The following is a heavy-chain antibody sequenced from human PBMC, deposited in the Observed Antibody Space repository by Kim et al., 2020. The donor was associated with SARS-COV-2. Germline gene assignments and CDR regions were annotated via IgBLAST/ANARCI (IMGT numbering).Heavy chain of an antibody. CDR1: GFSFGDAW. V-gene: IGHV3-15*04. CDR2: IESKIDGGTT. J-gene: IGHJ4*02. D-gene: IGHD4-4*01. CDR3: SADYSNYPIDY. Sequence: GGSLRLSCAASGFSFGDAWMSWVRQAPGKGLEWVGRIESKIDGGTTDYAAPVKGRFTISRDDSKNRLYLEMNSLKTEDTAVYYCSADYSNYPIDYWGQGTLVTVSS.